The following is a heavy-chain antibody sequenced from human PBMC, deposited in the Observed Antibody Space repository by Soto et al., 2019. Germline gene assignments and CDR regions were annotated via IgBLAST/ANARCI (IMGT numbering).Heavy chain of an antibody. J-gene: IGHJ4*02. CDR3: ARDTGNAFES. D-gene: IGHD4-17*01. CDR1: GYTFNTYF. V-gene: IGHV1-18*03. CDR2: ISPHNGNT. Sequence: HVQLVQSGGEVKKPGASVKVSCNTSGYTFNTYFIPWVRQAPGQGLEWMGWISPHNGNTNHAEKFQGRVTMTADTITKTADMEQRNPGIDDMDVYYWARDTGNAFESWGPGTPVTVSS.